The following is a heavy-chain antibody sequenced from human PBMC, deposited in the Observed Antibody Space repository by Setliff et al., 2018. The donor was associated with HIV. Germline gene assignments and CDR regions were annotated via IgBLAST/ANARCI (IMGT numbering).Heavy chain of an antibody. V-gene: IGHV4-4*02. CDR1: GGSISSRNW. CDR3: ARDSSPHDFWSGYLDV. J-gene: IGHJ6*04. CDR2: IYHSGST. D-gene: IGHD3-3*01. Sequence: SETLSLTCAVSGGSISSRNWWSWVRQPPGKGLEWIGEIYHSGSTNYNPSLKSRVTISVDKSKNQFSLKLISVTAADTAVYYCARDSSPHDFWSGYLDVWGKGTTVTVSS.